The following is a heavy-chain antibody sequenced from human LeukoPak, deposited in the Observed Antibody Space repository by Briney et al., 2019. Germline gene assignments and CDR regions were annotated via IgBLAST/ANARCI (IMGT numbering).Heavy chain of an antibody. V-gene: IGHV3-7*01. CDR3: ASRGYYDSSGYYFDI. D-gene: IGHD3-22*01. J-gene: IGHJ3*02. CDR1: GFTFSSYW. Sequence: GGSLRLSCAASGFTFSSYWMSWVRQAPGKGLEWVANIKQDGSEKYYVDSVKGRFTISRDNAKNSLYLQMNSLRAEDTAVYYCASRGYYDSSGYYFDIWGQGTMVTVSS. CDR2: IKQDGSEK.